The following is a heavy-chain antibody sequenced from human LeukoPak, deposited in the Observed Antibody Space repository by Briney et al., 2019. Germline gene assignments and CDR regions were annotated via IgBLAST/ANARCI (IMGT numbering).Heavy chain of an antibody. V-gene: IGHV3-11*04. J-gene: IGHJ6*03. CDR1: GFTFSDYY. Sequence: GRSLRLSCAASGFTFSDYYMSWIRQAPGKVLGWVSYISSVVSTIYYADSVKGRFIISRDNAKNSLYLQMNSRRAEDTAVYYCARDGFFDSSWYAGVYYYMYVWGKGTTVTVSS. CDR3: ARDGFFDSSWYAGVYYYMYV. CDR2: ISSVVSTI. D-gene: IGHD6-13*01.